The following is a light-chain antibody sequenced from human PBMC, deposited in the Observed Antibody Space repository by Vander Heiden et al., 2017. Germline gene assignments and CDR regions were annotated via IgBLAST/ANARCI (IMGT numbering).Light chain of an antibody. V-gene: IGKV4-1*01. CDR2: WAS. CDR3: QQYYSTPVT. CDR1: QSVLYSSNNKNY. J-gene: IGKJ4*01. Sequence: LGERATINCKSSQSVLYSSNNKNYLAWYQQKPGQPPKLLIYWASTRESGVPDRFSGSRSGTDFTLTISSLQAEDVAVYYCQQYYSTPVTFGGGTKVEIK.